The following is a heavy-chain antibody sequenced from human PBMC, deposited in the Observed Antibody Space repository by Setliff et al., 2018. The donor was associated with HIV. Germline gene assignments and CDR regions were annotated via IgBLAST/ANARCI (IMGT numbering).Heavy chain of an antibody. J-gene: IGHJ3*02. CDR3: AREHCSGGSCNGFDI. D-gene: IGHD2-15*01. V-gene: IGHV4-4*09. Sequence: SLTCPVSGGSISTSYWNWIRQPPGKGLEWIAYIYISGTTNYNPSLKSRVTISLDTSRNQFSLKLGSVTAADTAMYYCAREHCSGGSCNGFDIWGQGTMVTVSS. CDR2: IYISGTT. CDR1: GGSISTSY.